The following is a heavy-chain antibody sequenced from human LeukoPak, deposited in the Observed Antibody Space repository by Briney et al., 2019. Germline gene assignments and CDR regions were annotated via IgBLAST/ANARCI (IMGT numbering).Heavy chain of an antibody. Sequence: SETLSLSCAASGFTFTSYCLPWIRQPPGQGLEWIGYIYYTGSTNYNPSLKSRVSLSLDSSKNPTSLKMTPLTDPDTAVYYCSRGRNTLSPWGQGSLVTVSS. CDR2: IYYTGST. J-gene: IGHJ5*02. CDR1: GFTFTSYC. V-gene: IGHV4-59*01. CDR3: SRGRNTLSP.